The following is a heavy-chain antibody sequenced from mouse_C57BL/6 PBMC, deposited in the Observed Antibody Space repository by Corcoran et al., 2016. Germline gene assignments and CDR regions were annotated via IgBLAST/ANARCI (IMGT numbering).Heavy chain of an antibody. Sequence: QIQLVQSGPELKKPGATVKISCKASGYTFPTYGMSWVKQAPGKGLKWMGWINTYSGVPTYADDFKGRFAFSLETSASTDYLQINNLKNEDTATYFWARHDGYYKYYVDYWGQGTTHTVSS. CDR3: ARHDGYYKYYVDY. V-gene: IGHV9-3*01. J-gene: IGHJ2*01. CDR2: INTYSGVP. D-gene: IGHD2-3*01. CDR1: GYTFPTYG.